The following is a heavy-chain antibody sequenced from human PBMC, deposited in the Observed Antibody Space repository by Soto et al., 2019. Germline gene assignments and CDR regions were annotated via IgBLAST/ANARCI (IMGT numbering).Heavy chain of an antibody. V-gene: IGHV1-69*06. CDR2: IIPMFGTP. CDR1: GGTFRNYA. D-gene: IGHD3-10*01. J-gene: IGHJ4*02. Sequence: GASVKVSCKASGGTFRNYAIDWVRQAPGQGFEWLGGIIPMFGTPYYAQKFQDRVTITADISTTTAYMELSSLISDDTAVYYCARGTPTEFWGQGSMVTVS. CDR3: ARGTPTEF.